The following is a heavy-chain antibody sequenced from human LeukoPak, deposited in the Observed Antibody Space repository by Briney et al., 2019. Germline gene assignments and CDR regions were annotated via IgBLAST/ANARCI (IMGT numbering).Heavy chain of an antibody. CDR1: GFTFSSYV. D-gene: IGHD5-18*01. CDR3: AKDWRRGYSYGFDY. V-gene: IGHV3-23*01. Sequence: PGGSLRLSCAASGFTFSSYVMSWVRQAPGKGLEWVSAISGSGSSTYYADSVKGRFTISRDNSKNTLYLQMNSLRAEDTAVYYCAKDWRRGYSYGFDYWGQGTLVTVSS. J-gene: IGHJ4*02. CDR2: ISGSGSST.